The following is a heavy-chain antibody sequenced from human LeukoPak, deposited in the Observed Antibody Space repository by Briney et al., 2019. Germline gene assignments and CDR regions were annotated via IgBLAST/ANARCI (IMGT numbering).Heavy chain of an antibody. D-gene: IGHD6-13*01. CDR1: GYTFTSCA. V-gene: IGHV1-3*01. J-gene: IGHJ6*02. Sequence: ASVKVSCKASGYTFTSCAMHWVRQAPGQRLEWMGWINAGNGNTKYSQKFQGRVTITRDTSASTAYMELSSLRSEDTAVYYCARNIAAAGTRAGGYYYYYGMDVWGQGTTVTVSS. CDR2: INAGNGNT. CDR3: ARNIAAAGTRAGGYYYYYGMDV.